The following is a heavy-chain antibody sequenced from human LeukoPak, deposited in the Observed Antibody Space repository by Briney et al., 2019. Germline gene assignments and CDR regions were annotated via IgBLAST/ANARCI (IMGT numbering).Heavy chain of an antibody. V-gene: IGHV4-34*01. J-gene: IGHJ5*02. CDR3: ASHGYCSSTSCPP. CDR1: GGSFSGYY. CDR2: INHSGNT. D-gene: IGHD2-2*03. Sequence: SETLSLTCAVYGGSFSGYYWSWIRQPPGKGLEWIGEINHSGNTNYNPSLKSRVTISVDTSKNQFSLKLSSVTAADTAVYYCASHGYCSSTSCPPWGQGTLVTVSS.